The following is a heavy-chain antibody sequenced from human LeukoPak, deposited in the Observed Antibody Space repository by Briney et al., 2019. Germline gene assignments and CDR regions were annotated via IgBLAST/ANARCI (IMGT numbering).Heavy chain of an antibody. J-gene: IGHJ6*02. CDR1: GYTFTSYY. CDR2: IIPIFGTA. Sequence: ASVKVSCKASGYTFTSYYMHWVRQAPGQGLEWMGGIIPIFGTANYAQKFQGRVTITADESTSTAYMELSSLRSEDTAVYYCARGPEGPLYYYGMDVWGQGTTVTVSS. CDR3: ARGPEGPLYYYGMDV. V-gene: IGHV1-69*13. D-gene: IGHD1-14*01.